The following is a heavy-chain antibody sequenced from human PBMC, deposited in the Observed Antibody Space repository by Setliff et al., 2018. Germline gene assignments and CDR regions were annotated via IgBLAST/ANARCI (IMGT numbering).Heavy chain of an antibody. CDR3: ARDGVYYGMDV. CDR1: GFSFTDYY. Sequence: GGSLRLSCAASGFSFTDYYMSWVRQAPGKGLEWISKISGGGTTIFYADSVRGRLTVSRDNARDPVYLQLNSLRAEDTAVYYCARDGVYYGMDVWGQGASVTVSS. J-gene: IGHJ6*02. CDR2: ISGGGTTI. V-gene: IGHV3-11*04.